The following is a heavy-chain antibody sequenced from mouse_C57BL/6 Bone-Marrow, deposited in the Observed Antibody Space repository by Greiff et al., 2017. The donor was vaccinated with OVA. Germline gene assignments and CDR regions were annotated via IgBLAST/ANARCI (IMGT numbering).Heavy chain of an antibody. CDR3: ARPGGAY. Sequence: EVKLMESGGGLVKPGGSLKLSCAASGFTFSDYGMHWVRQAPEKGLEWVAYISSGSSTIYYADTVKGRFTFSRDNAKNTLFLQMTSLRSEDTAMYYCARPGGAYWGQGTLVTVSA. CDR2: ISSGSSTI. V-gene: IGHV5-17*01. J-gene: IGHJ3*01. CDR1: GFTFSDYG.